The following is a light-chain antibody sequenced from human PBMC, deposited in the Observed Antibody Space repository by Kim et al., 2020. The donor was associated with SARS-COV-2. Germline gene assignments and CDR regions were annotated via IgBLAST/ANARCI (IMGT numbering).Light chain of an antibody. V-gene: IGKV3-15*01. CDR2: GAS. Sequence: VCTAERATLSCRASQSVKGNLAWYQQRPGQAPRLLIYGASTRATGIPARFSGSGSGTEFILTISSLQSEDFALYYCQHYENWPWTFGQGTKVDIK. J-gene: IGKJ1*01. CDR1: QSVKGN. CDR3: QHYENWPWT.